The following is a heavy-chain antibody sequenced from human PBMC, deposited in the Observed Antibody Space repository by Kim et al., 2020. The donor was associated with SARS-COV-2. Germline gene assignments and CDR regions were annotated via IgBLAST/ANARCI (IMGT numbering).Heavy chain of an antibody. V-gene: IGHV4-34*01. CDR1: GGSFSGYY. J-gene: IGHJ5*02. CDR3: ARAWNWSGFVRLSWSWFDP. Sequence: SETLSLTCAVYGGSFSGYYWSWIRQPPGKGLEWIGEINHSGSTNYNQSLKSRVTISVDTSKNQFSLKLSSVTAADTAVYYCARAWNWSGFVRLSWSWFDPWGQGTLVTVSS. D-gene: IGHD1-7*01. CDR2: INHSGST.